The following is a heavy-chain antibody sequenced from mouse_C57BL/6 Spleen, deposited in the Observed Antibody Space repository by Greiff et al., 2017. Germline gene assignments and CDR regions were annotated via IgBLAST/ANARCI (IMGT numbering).Heavy chain of an antibody. V-gene: IGHV1-52*01. CDR2: IDPSDSET. CDR3: ARSIYYEYDGPTSLYAMDY. D-gene: IGHD2-4*01. Sequence: VQLQQPGAELVRPGSSVKLSCKASGYTFTSYWMHWVKQRPIQGLEWIGNIDPSDSETHYNQKFKDKATLTVDKSSSTAYMQLSSLTSEDSAVYYCARSIYYEYDGPTSLYAMDYWGQGTSVTVSS. J-gene: IGHJ4*01. CDR1: GYTFTSYW.